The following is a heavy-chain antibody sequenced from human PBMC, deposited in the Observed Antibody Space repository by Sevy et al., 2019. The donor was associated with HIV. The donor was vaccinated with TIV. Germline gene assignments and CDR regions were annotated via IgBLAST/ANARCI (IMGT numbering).Heavy chain of an antibody. CDR2: IKEDGSEE. V-gene: IGHV3-7*01. CDR1: GFTFSRYW. CDR3: ARSSNGALDY. Sequence: GGSLRLSCAASGFTFSRYWMSWVRQAPGKGLEWVAYIKEDGSEENYVDSVRGRITISRDNAKNSLYLQMNSLRAEDTAVYYWARSSNGALDYWGQGTLVTVSS. D-gene: IGHD2-2*01. J-gene: IGHJ4*02.